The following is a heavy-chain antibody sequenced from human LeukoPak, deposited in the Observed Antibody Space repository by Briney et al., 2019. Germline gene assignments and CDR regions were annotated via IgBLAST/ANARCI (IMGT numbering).Heavy chain of an antibody. J-gene: IGHJ6*02. CDR3: ATQCTNGVCNLTEPKRTQRARNYYYYGMDV. V-gene: IGHV1-2*02. CDR1: GYTFTGYY. D-gene: IGHD2-8*01. CDR2: INPNSGGT. Sequence: ASVKVSCKASGYTFTGYYMHWVRQAPGQGLEWMGWINPNSGGTNYAQKFQGGVTMTRDTSISTAYMELSRLRSDDTAVYYCATQCTNGVCNLTEPKRTQRARNYYYYGMDVWGQGTTVTVSS.